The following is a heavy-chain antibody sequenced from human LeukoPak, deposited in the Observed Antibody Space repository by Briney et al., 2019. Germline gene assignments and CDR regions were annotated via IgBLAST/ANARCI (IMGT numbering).Heavy chain of an antibody. J-gene: IGHJ4*02. CDR1: GFTFSSYA. Sequence: GGSLRLSCAASGFTFSSYAMSWVRQAPGKGLEWVSAISGSGGSTYYADSVKGRFTISRDNSKNTLYLQMNSLRAEDTAVYYCARSPANEVAAAATTFDYWGQGTLATVSS. CDR2: ISGSGGST. V-gene: IGHV3-23*01. D-gene: IGHD6-13*01. CDR3: ARSPANEVAAAATTFDY.